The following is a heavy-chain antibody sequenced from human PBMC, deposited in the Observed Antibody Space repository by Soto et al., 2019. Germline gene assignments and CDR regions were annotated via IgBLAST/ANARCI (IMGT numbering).Heavy chain of an antibody. D-gene: IGHD3-22*01. J-gene: IGHJ5*02. CDR3: ARHYDSSGYYRYNWFDP. CDR2: IYHSGST. CDR1: GYSISSGYY. V-gene: IGHV4-38-2*01. Sequence: SETLSLTCAVSGYSISSGYYWGWIRQPPGKGLEWIGSIYHSGSTYYNPSLKSRVTISVDTSKNQFSLKLSSVTAADTAVYYCARHYDSSGYYRYNWFDPWGQGTLVTVSS.